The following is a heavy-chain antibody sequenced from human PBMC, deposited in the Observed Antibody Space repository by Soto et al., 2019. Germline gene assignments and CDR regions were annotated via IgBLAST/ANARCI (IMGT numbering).Heavy chain of an antibody. D-gene: IGHD2-21*01. CDR1: GGSFSGYY. Sequence: SETLSLTCAVYGGSFSGYYWSWIRQPPGKGLEWIGEINHSGSTNYNPSLKSRVTISVDTSRNQFSLKLSSVTAADTAVYYCARKSVDFPFDYWGQGTLVTVSS. CDR2: INHSGST. CDR3: ARKSVDFPFDY. J-gene: IGHJ4*02. V-gene: IGHV4-34*01.